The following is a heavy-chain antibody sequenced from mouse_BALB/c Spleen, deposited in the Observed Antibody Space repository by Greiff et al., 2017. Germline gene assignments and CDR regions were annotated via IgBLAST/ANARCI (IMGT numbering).Heavy chain of an antibody. Sequence: VQLKQSGPELEKPGASVKISCKASGYSFTGYNMNWVKQSNGKSLEWIGNIDPYYGGTSYNQKFKGKATLTVDKSSSTAYMQLKSLTSEDSAVYYCARDGITTVVARTGTDAMDYWGQGTSVTVSS. CDR2: IDPYYGGT. D-gene: IGHD1-1*01. CDR3: ARDGITTVVARTGTDAMDY. CDR1: GYSFTGYN. V-gene: IGHV1-39*01. J-gene: IGHJ4*01.